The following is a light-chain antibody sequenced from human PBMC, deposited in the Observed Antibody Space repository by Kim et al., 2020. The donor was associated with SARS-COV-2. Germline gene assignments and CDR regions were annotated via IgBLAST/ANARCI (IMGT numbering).Light chain of an antibody. J-gene: IGLJ3*02. CDR2: LNSDGSH. CDR3: QTWGTGIGV. CDR1: SGHSSYA. V-gene: IGLV4-69*01. Sequence: QLVLTQSPSASASLGASVKLTCTLSSGHSSYAIAWHQQQPEKGPRYLMKLNSDGSHSKGDGIPDRLSGSSSGAERYLTISSLQSEDEADYYCQTWGTGIGVFGGGTQLTVL.